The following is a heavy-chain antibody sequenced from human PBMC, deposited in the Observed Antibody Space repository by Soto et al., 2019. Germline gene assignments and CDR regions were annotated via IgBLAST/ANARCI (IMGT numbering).Heavy chain of an antibody. D-gene: IGHD1-26*01. CDR1: GGTFSSYA. Sequence: QVQLVQSGAEVKKPGSSVKVSCKASGGTFSSYAISWVRQAPGQGLEWMGGIIPIFGTANYAQKFQGRVTITADESTSTAYMEMSSLRSEDTAVYYCARVGSGSYSRPPYYFDYWGQGTLVTVSS. J-gene: IGHJ4*02. V-gene: IGHV1-69*12. CDR2: IIPIFGTA. CDR3: ARVGSGSYSRPPYYFDY.